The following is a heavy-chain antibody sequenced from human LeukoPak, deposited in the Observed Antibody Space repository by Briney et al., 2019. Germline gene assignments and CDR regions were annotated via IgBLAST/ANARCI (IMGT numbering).Heavy chain of an antibody. CDR2: IYSGDKT. CDR3: ARGVANYYDNSGYQN. D-gene: IGHD3-22*01. Sequence: GGSLRLSCAASGFTVSSNYMSWVRQAPGKGLEWVSVIYSGDKTYYADSVKGLFTISRDNSKNTVYLQMNSLRAEDTAVYYCARGVANYYDNSGYQNWGQGTLVTVSS. CDR1: GFTVSSNY. V-gene: IGHV3-53*01. J-gene: IGHJ4*02.